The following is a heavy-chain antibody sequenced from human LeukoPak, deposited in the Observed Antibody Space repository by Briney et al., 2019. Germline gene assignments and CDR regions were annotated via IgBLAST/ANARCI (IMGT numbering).Heavy chain of an antibody. Sequence: SETLSLTCTVSGGSINNYYWSWIRQPPGKGLEWIGYIYYSGSTNYNPSLKSRVTISVDTSKNQFSLKLSPVTAADTAVYYCATKHLWSDGFDIWGQGRMVTVSS. CDR1: GGSINNYY. J-gene: IGHJ3*02. CDR2: IYYSGST. V-gene: IGHV4-59*01. D-gene: IGHD3-10*01. CDR3: ATKHLWSDGFDI.